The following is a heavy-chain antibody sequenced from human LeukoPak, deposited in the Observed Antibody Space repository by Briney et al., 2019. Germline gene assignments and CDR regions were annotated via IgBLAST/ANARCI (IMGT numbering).Heavy chain of an antibody. D-gene: IGHD1-1*01. Sequence: ASVTVSCKASGYTFNTFSINWVRQAPGQRLEWMGWINTDNGNTNFAQKFQDRVTVTTDTFTSTAFMELRSLTSDDTAMYYCARLSTTTRGKVDLWGQGTLVTVSS. CDR2: INTDNGNT. V-gene: IGHV1-18*01. CDR3: ARLSTTTRGKVDL. CDR1: GYTFNTFS. J-gene: IGHJ5*02.